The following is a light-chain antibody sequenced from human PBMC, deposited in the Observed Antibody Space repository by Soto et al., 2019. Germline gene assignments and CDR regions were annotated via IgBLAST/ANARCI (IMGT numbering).Light chain of an antibody. CDR1: SSNIGSNH. CDR3: ASWDDSLRGVV. V-gene: IGLV1-47*01. Sequence: QSVLPQPPSASGTPGQRVTISCSGSSSNIGSNHVYWYQQLPGAAPKLLISRSNRRPSGVPDRFSGSRSGTSASLAISGLRSEDEADYYCASWDDSLRGVVFGGGTKVTVL. J-gene: IGLJ3*02. CDR2: RSN.